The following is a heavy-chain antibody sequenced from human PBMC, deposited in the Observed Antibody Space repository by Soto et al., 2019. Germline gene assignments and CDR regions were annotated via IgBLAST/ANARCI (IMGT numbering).Heavy chain of an antibody. J-gene: IGHJ3*02. V-gene: IGHV1-58*02. CDR2: IVVGSGNT. Sequence: SVKVSCKASGFTFTSSAMQWVRQARGQRLEWIGWIVVGSGNTNYAQKFQERVTITRDMSTSTAYMELSSLRSEDTAVYYCAADYHYYDSSGYAAFDIWGQGTMVTVSS. CDR3: AADYHYYDSSGYAAFDI. CDR1: GFTFTSSA. D-gene: IGHD3-22*01.